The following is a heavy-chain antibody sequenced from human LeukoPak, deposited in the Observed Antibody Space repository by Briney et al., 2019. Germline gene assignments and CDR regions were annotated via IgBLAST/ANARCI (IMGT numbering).Heavy chain of an antibody. V-gene: IGHV4-4*07. D-gene: IGHD6-13*01. CDR3: ARITGTQSSESTTGWYLWFDP. J-gene: IGHJ5*02. CDR2: ILSDGNS. Sequence: SQTLSLTCSVSSGSLNGYWWNWIRNPGGKGLGWIGRILSDGNSETSPSLRSRVTMSVDTGKNQVSLRLRPVTAADTAVYYCARITGTQSSESTTGWYLWFDPGGQGTLVTVSS. CDR1: SGSLNGYW.